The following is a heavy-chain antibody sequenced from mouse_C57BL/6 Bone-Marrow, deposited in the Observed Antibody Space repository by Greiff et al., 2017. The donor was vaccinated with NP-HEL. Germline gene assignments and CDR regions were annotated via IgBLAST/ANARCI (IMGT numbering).Heavy chain of an antibody. CDR2: ISYDGSN. D-gene: IGHD2-1*01. CDR3: ARGVTGAWFAY. CDR1: GYSITSGYY. J-gene: IGHJ3*01. Sequence: EVKVEESGPGLVKPSQSLSLTCSVTGYSITSGYYWNWIRQFPGNKLEWMGYISYDGSNNYNPSLKNRISITRDTSKNQFFLKLNSVTTEDTATYYCARGVTGAWFAYWGQGTLVTVSA. V-gene: IGHV3-6*01.